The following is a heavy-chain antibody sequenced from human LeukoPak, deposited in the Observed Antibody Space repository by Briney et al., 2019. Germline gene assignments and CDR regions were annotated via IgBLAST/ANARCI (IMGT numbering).Heavy chain of an antibody. CDR3: ARLGGYSGYDLDY. D-gene: IGHD5-12*01. Sequence: SETLSLTCTVSGGSISSGSYYWSWIRQPAGKGLEWIGRIYTSGSTNCNPSLKSRVTISLDTSKNQFSLKLTSVTAADTAVYYCARLGGYSGYDLDYWAQGTLVTVSS. CDR1: GGSISSGSYY. V-gene: IGHV4-61*02. J-gene: IGHJ4*02. CDR2: IYTSGST.